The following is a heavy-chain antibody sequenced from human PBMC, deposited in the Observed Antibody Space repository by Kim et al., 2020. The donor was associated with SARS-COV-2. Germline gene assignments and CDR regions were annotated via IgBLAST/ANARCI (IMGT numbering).Heavy chain of an antibody. V-gene: IGHV7-4-1*02. CDR1: GYTFTSKA. J-gene: IGHJ4*02. D-gene: IGHD1-26*01. Sequence: ASVKVSCKGSGYTFTSKAINWVRQAPGQGLEWVGWINTNTGNPTYAQGFTGRFVFSLDTSVSTAYLQINSLEAEDTAVYYCARDSGSYNYDYWGQGTLVTVSS. CDR3: ARDSGSYNYDY. CDR2: INTNTGNP.